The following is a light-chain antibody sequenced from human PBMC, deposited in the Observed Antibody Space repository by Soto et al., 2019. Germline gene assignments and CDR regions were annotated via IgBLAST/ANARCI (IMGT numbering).Light chain of an antibody. J-gene: IGKJ1*01. CDR1: QSISSW. V-gene: IGKV1-5*01. CDR3: QQYNSYWT. Sequence: IQLTQSPSSLSASVGDRGTSTCLASQSISSWLAWYQQKPGKAPKLLIYDASSLESGVPSRFSGSGSGTEFPLTISRLQPDDFANYYCQQYNSYWTFGQGTKVDIK. CDR2: DAS.